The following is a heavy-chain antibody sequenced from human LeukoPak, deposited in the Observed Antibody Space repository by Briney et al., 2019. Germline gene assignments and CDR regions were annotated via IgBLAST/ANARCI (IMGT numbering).Heavy chain of an antibody. Sequence: SGGSLRLSCAASGFTFISYSMNWVRQAPGKGLEWVSSISNSSPNIYYADSVKGRFTISRDSAKDSLYLQMNSLRAGDTAVYYCARDSEYSSSSDYMDVWGKGTTVTVSS. V-gene: IGHV3-21*01. CDR2: ISNSSPNI. CDR3: ARDSEYSSSSDYMDV. J-gene: IGHJ6*03. D-gene: IGHD6-6*01. CDR1: GFTFISYS.